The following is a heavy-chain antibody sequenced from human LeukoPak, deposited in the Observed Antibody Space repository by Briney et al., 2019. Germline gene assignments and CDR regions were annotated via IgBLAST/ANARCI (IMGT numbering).Heavy chain of an antibody. CDR1: GFTFSSYS. Sequence: GGSLRLSCAASGFTFSSYSMNWVRQAPGKGLEWVSYIGTSSTYIYYADSLKGRFTISRDNAKNSLYLQMNSLRAEDTAVYYCARGKEGFYGMDVWGQGTTVTVSS. CDR2: IGTSSTYI. J-gene: IGHJ6*02. CDR3: ARGKEGFYGMDV. V-gene: IGHV3-21*05.